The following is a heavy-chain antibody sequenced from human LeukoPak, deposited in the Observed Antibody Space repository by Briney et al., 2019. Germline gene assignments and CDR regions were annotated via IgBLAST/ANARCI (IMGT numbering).Heavy chain of an antibody. V-gene: IGHV3-48*02. D-gene: IGHD4-17*01. Sequence: GGSLRLSCAASGFXFSSFSMNWVRQAPGKGLEWVSYISFTSTTIYYADSVKGRFSISRDNARNSLYLKMNSLRHEDTAVYYCARGETAVTSNLDHWGQGTLVTVSS. J-gene: IGHJ4*02. CDR1: GFXFSSFS. CDR2: ISFTSTTI. CDR3: ARGETAVTSNLDH.